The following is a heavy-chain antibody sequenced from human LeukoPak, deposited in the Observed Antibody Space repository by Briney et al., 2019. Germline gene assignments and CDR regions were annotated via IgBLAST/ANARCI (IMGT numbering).Heavy chain of an antibody. J-gene: IGHJ6*02. D-gene: IGHD3/OR15-3a*01. CDR1: GSTFSSYW. CDR3: ARGEGLSYGMNV. Sequence: PGGSLRLSCAASGSTFSSYWMHWVRHAPGKGLVWVSRINSDGSSTSYADSVKGRFTISRDNAKNTLYLQMNSLRAEDTAVYYCARGEGLSYGMNVWGQGTTVTVSS. CDR2: INSDGSST. V-gene: IGHV3-74*01.